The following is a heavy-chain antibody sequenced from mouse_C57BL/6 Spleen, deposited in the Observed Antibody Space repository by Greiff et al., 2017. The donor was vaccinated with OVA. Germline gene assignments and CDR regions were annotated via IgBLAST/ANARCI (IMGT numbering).Heavy chain of an antibody. J-gene: IGHJ2*01. CDR1: GFTFSSYA. D-gene: IGHD2-5*01. V-gene: IGHV5-4*01. Sequence: EVKLMESGGGLVKPGGSLKLSCAASGFTFSSYAMSWVRQTPEKRLEWVATISDGGSYTYYPDNVKGRFTISRDNAKNNLYLQMSQLKSEDTAMYYCARDWRRNYYFDYWGQGTTLPVSS. CDR2: ISDGGSYT. CDR3: ARDWRRNYYFDY.